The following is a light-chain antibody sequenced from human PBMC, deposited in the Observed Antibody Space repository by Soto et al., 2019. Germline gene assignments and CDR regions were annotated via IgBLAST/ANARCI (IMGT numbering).Light chain of an antibody. CDR3: QQYDTLCT. J-gene: IGKJ1*01. CDR2: KAS. V-gene: IGKV1-5*03. CDR1: QNVNGW. Sequence: DIQMTQSPSTLYASVGDRVTITCRASQNVNGWLAWYQQKPGKAPKLLINKASSLESGVPSRFSGRGFGTEFTLTISSLQTDDFATYYCQQYDTLCTFCQGTKV.